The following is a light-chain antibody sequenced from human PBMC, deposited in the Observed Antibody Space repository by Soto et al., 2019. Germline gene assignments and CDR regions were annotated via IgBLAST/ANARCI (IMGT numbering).Light chain of an antibody. CDR1: GSNIGAGYD. J-gene: IGLJ1*01. V-gene: IGLV1-40*01. CDR2: RNS. CDR3: QSYDSSLSGSYV. Sequence: QLVLTQPPSVSGAPGQRVTISCTGSGSNIGAGYDVHWYQQLPGTAPKLLIYRNSNRPSGVPDRFSGSKSGTSASLAITGLQAEDEADYYCQSYDSSLSGSYVFGTGTKVTVL.